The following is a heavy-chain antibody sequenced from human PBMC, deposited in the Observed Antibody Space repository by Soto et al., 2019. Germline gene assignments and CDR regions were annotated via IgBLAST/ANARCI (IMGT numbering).Heavy chain of an antibody. CDR1: GFTFSDYY. Sequence: PGGSLRLSCAASGFTFSDYYMSWIRQAPGKGLEWVSYISSSSSYTNYADSVNGRFTISRDNAKNSLYLQMNSLRAEDTAVYYCARDLGSYYDSSGYFDYWGQGTSLTVYS. CDR3: ARDLGSYYDSSGYFDY. V-gene: IGHV3-11*06. D-gene: IGHD3-22*01. CDR2: ISSSSSYT. J-gene: IGHJ4*02.